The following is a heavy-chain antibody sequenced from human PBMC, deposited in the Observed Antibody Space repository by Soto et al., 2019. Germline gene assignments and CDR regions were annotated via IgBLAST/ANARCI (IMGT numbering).Heavy chain of an antibody. D-gene: IGHD2-15*01. CDR1: GFSFNEAW. Sequence: VESAGGLVEPGGSLRLSCVASGFSFNEAWMNWVRQAPGEGLGWVGRIKTSAGGGATDYAAPVQGRFTISRDDSKNALYLHMNSLRTEDTAIYYCTTGSVEGIWGQGTTVTVSS. CDR2: IKTSAGGGAT. J-gene: IGHJ6*02. CDR3: TTGSVEGI. V-gene: IGHV3-15*07.